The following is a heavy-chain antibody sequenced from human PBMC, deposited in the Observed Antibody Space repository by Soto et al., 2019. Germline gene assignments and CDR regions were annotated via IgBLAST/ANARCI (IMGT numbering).Heavy chain of an antibody. CDR2: IHWDEDK. J-gene: IGHJ3*02. CDR3: AHTTLSCDILPGYCDSNDAFDI. CDR1: GFSLSTSGVG. D-gene: IGHD3-9*01. V-gene: IGHV2-5*02. Sequence: QITLKESGPTLVKPTQTLTLTCTFSGFSLSTSGVGVGWIRQPPGKALKWLALIHWDEDKRSSPSLKSRLTITKVTSKNPVALTMTNMDPVDTATYYCAHTTLSCDILPGYCDSNDAFDIWGQGTMVTVSS.